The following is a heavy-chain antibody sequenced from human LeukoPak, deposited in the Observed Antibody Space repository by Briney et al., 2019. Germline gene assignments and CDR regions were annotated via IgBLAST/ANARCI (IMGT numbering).Heavy chain of an antibody. CDR1: GGSISSDY. V-gene: IGHV4-59*01. CDR2: IYYNGST. D-gene: IGHD3-22*01. J-gene: IGHJ4*02. CDR3: GRGDYDSSGYYYIRFDY. Sequence: SETLSLTCTVSGGSISSDYWSWIRQPPGKGLEWIGYIYYNGSTNYNPSPKNRVPISVNTSNNQFSLKLSSVTAADTAVYYCGRGDYDSSGYYYIRFDYWGQGTLVSVSS.